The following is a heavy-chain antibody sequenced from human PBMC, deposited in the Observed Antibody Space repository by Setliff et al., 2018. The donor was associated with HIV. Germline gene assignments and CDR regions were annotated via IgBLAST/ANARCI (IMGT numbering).Heavy chain of an antibody. CDR1: GFSFGSYG. V-gene: IGHV3-30*02. CDR3: AKDRYSTGWHLDH. CDR2: IRYGGTIE. D-gene: IGHD6-19*01. J-gene: IGHJ4*02. Sequence: GGSLRLSCAASGFSFGSYGFHWVRQAPGKGLEWLTFIRYGGTIEYYADSVKGRFTISRDNSRNTVNLQMSSLRREDTAVYYCAKDRYSTGWHLDHWGQGTPVTVSS.